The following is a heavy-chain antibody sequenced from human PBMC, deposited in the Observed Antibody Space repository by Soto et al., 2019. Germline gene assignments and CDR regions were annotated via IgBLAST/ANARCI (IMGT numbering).Heavy chain of an antibody. Sequence: EVQLVESGGGLVKPGGSLRLSCAASGFTFSSYSMNWVRQAPGKGLEWVSSISSSSSYIYYADSVKGRFTISRDNAKNSLYLQMNSLRAEDTAVYYCARVRDVDTAMVYYYYYYGMDVWGQGTTVTVSS. CDR1: GFTFSSYS. V-gene: IGHV3-21*01. D-gene: IGHD5-18*01. J-gene: IGHJ6*02. CDR3: ARVRDVDTAMVYYYYYYGMDV. CDR2: ISSSSSYI.